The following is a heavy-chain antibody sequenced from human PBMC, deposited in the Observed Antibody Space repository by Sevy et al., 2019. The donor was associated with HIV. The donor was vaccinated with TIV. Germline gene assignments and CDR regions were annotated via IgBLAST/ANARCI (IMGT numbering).Heavy chain of an antibody. J-gene: IGHJ6*02. CDR1: GDTFSTYD. Sequence: ASVKVSCKASGDTFSTYDINWVRQAPGQGLEWMGWMSPKSGSTGFAQKFQGRLTMTRNTSINRAYRELSSLRSEDTAVYYCASGGSGVVWNYGYYYYGMDVWGQGTTVTVSS. CDR3: ASGGSGVVWNYGYYYYGMDV. V-gene: IGHV1-8*02. D-gene: IGHD1-7*01. CDR2: MSPKSGST.